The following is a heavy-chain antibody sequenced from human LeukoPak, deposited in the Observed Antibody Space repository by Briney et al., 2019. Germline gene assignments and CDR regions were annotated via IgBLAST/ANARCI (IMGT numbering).Heavy chain of an antibody. CDR2: IYYSGGT. CDR3: ARLYSSSWQFDY. V-gene: IGHV4-39*07. Sequence: SETLSLTCTVSGDSISSSSYYWAWIRQPPGKGREWIGSIYYSGGTYYNPSLKSRVTISVDTSKNQFSLKLSSVTAADTAVYYCARLYSSSWQFDYWGQGTLVTVSS. J-gene: IGHJ4*02. CDR1: GDSISSSSYY. D-gene: IGHD6-13*01.